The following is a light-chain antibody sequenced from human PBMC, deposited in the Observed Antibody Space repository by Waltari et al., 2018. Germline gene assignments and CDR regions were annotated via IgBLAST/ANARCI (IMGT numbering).Light chain of an antibody. Sequence: QSALTQPASVSGSPGQSLTISCTGTSNDVGGYNYVSWYQQHPGKALKLMIFDVNDRRSGVAHRVAGYKSGNTACLTMSGLQGEGEADYYCNSARSSSTWVLGGGTKLTVL. V-gene: IGLV2-14*01. CDR1: SNDVGGYNY. J-gene: IGLJ3*02. CDR2: DVN. CDR3: NSARSSSTWV.